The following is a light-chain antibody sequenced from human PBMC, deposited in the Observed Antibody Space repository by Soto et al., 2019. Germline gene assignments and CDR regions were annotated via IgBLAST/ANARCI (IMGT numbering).Light chain of an antibody. CDR3: CSDAGSTWCYV. Sequence: QSVLTQPASVSGSPGQSITISCTGTSSDIGNYHLVSWYQQHPGKAPKLIIYEVSKWPSGVSDRFSGSKSGYTASLTISGLQAQDEAEYYCCSDAGSTWCYVLGTGTQRTVL. CDR2: EVS. CDR1: SSDIGNYHL. V-gene: IGLV2-23*02. J-gene: IGLJ1*01.